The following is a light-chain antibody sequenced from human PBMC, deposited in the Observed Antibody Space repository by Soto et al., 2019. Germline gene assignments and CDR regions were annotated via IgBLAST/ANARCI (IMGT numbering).Light chain of an antibody. V-gene: IGKV3-15*01. Sequence: EIAVTQSPATLSVSPGERATFSCRSSDSVSSNLAWYKQKPGQAPRLFIYGASTRATGIPARFSGSGSGTEFTLTISSLRSEDFAVYYCQQYNNWPPCTFGQGTKVEIK. CDR3: QQYNNWPPCT. CDR1: DSVSSN. CDR2: GAS. J-gene: IGKJ1*01.